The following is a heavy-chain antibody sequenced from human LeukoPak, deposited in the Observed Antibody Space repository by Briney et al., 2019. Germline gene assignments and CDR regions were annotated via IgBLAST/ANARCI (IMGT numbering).Heavy chain of an antibody. CDR2: ISGSGDAT. CDR1: GITFSSYA. CDR3: ARRGEEWGPIDY. Sequence: QARGSLRLSCPASGITFSSYAMTWVRQAPGKGLEWVSAISGSGDATYYADSVKGRFTISRDNSKNTLYFQLNSLRVDDTATYYCARRGEEWGPIDYWGRGTLVTVSS. J-gene: IGHJ4*02. D-gene: IGHD1-26*01. V-gene: IGHV3-23*01.